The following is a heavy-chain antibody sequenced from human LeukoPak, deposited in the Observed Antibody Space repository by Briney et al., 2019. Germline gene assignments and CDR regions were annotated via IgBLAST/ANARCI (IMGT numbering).Heavy chain of an antibody. CDR2: IYDNGYT. Sequence: SETLSLTCTVSGGSMSTYYWSWIRQPPGKGLEWIGYIYDNGYTHYNPSLKSRVSISLDTSKSQFSLNLSSVTAADTAVYYCARRAFGGVIAANWFDPLGQGTLVTVSS. J-gene: IGHJ5*02. V-gene: IGHV4-59*08. CDR3: ARRAFGGVIAANWFDP. CDR1: GGSMSTYY. D-gene: IGHD3-16*02.